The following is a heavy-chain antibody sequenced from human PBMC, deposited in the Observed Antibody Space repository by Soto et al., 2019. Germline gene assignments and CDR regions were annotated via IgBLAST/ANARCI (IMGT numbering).Heavy chain of an antibody. CDR1: GFTLNNFD. CDR3: AKCDSDSPMNDMDV. V-gene: IGHV3-30*18. Sequence: GGSLRLSCVASGFTLNNFDMHWVRQAPGKGLEWVALFSYDGRKRYYADSVKGRFTISRDDSRNTLYLQMNSLRADDTAVYYRAKCDSDSPMNDMDVWGQGTTVTVSS. CDR2: FSYDGRKR. J-gene: IGHJ6*02. D-gene: IGHD1-1*01.